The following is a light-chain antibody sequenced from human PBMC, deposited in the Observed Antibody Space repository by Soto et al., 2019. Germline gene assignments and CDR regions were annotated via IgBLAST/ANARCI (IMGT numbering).Light chain of an antibody. CDR1: QTVTIH. CDR3: QQYNDWPPYT. V-gene: IGKV3-15*01. J-gene: IGKJ2*01. CDR2: GAS. Sequence: VVTQSPATRSESPVDIATLSCRASQTVTIHLACYQQKPGQAPRLLIYGASTRATGVPARFSGSGSGTEFTLTVSTLQSEDFAGYYCQQYNDWPPYTVGPGTKV.